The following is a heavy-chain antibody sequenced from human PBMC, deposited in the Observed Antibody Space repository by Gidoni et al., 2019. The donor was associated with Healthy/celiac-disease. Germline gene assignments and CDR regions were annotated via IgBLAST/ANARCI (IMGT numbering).Heavy chain of an antibody. CDR2: ISSSGSTI. CDR3: ARERPFWGFDY. D-gene: IGHD7-27*01. V-gene: IGHV3-48*03. J-gene: IGHJ4*02. CDR1: GFTFSSYE. Sequence: EVQLVESGGGLVQPGGSLRLSCAASGFTFSSYEMNWVRQAPGKGLGWVSYISSSGSTIYYADSVKGRFTISRDNAKNSLYLQMNSLRAEDTAVYYCARERPFWGFDYWGQGTLVTVSS.